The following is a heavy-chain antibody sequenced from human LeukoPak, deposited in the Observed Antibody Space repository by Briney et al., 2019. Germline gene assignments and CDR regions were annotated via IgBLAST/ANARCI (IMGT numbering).Heavy chain of an antibody. CDR1: GFTFSSYG. J-gene: IGHJ6*02. V-gene: IGHV3-30*03. Sequence: GGSLRLSCAASGFTFSSYGMHWVRQAPGKGLEWVAVISYDGSNKYYADSVKGRFTISRDNSKNTLYLQMNSLRDEDTAVYYCARDGLEVAGMDVWGQGTTVTVSS. CDR3: ARDGLEVAGMDV. CDR2: ISYDGSNK. D-gene: IGHD3-3*01.